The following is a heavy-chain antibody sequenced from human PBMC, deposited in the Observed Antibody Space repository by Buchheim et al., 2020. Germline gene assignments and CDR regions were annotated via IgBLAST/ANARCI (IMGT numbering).Heavy chain of an antibody. J-gene: IGHJ4*02. V-gene: IGHV3-23*04. Sequence: EVQLVDSGGGLVQPGESLRLSCAASGFSFSGYAMSRVRQAPGKGLEWVSSISGSGATTFNADSVKGRFTISSDNSKNMLYLQMNSLRAEDTAVYFCAKGSRGYTNYYFDYWGQGTL. CDR1: GFSFSGYA. CDR2: ISGSGATT. CDR3: AKGSRGYTNYYFDY. D-gene: IGHD4-11*01.